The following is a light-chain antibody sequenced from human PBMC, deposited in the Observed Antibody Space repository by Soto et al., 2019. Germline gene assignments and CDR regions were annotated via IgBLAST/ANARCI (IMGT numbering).Light chain of an antibody. Sequence: QSALTQPASVSGSPGQSITISCTGTSSDVGGYNYVSWYQQHPGKAHKLMIYEVSNWPSGVSSRFSGSKSGNTASLTISGLQAEDEADYYCSSYTSSSTYVFGTGTKLTVL. CDR2: EVS. CDR1: SSDVGGYNY. CDR3: SSYTSSSTYV. V-gene: IGLV2-14*01. J-gene: IGLJ1*01.